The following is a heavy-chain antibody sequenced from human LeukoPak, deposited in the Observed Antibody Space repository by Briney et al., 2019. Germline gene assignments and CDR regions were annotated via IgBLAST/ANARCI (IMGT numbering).Heavy chain of an antibody. CDR2: ITTSTTVPHI. CDR3: ARSAGYSTPYGMDV. Sequence: PGGSLRLSCAASGFSFSTYSMNWVRQAPGRGLEWVSSITTSTTVPHIFFADSVTGRFTISGDNADNSLFLQMNSLRADDTAVYYCARSAGYSTPYGMDVWGQGTTVTVSS. D-gene: IGHD6-13*01. V-gene: IGHV3-21*01. CDR1: GFSFSTYS. J-gene: IGHJ6*02.